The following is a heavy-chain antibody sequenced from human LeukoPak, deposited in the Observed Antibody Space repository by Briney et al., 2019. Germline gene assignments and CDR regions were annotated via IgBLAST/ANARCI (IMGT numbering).Heavy chain of an antibody. CDR2: ISSSSSYI. Sequence: GGSLRLSCEASGFTFSSHGMNWVRQAPGKGLEWVSSISSSSSYIYYADSVKGRFTISRDNAKNSLYLQMNSLRGEDTAVYYCARDGSKKLGFDSWGQGTLVTVSS. J-gene: IGHJ4*02. CDR3: ARDGSKKLGFDS. D-gene: IGHD2-2*01. V-gene: IGHV3-21*01. CDR1: GFTFSSHG.